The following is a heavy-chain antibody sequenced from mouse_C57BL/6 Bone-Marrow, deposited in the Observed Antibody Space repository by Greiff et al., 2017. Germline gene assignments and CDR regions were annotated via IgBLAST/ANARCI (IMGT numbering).Heavy chain of an antibody. CDR3: ARDYYGSPWFAY. Sequence: VQLQQPGAELVRPGSSVKLSCKASGYTFTSYWMHWVKQRPIQGLEWIGNIDPSDSETHYNQKFKDKATLTVDKSSSTAYMQLSSLTSEDSAVYYCARDYYGSPWFAYWGQGTLVTVSA. J-gene: IGHJ3*01. V-gene: IGHV1-52*01. CDR2: IDPSDSET. CDR1: GYTFTSYW. D-gene: IGHD1-1*01.